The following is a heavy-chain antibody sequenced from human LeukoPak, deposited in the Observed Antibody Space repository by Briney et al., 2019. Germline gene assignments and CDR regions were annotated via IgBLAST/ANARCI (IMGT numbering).Heavy chain of an antibody. J-gene: IGHJ5*02. CDR1: GYSFTDYY. CDR2: INPNSGGT. Sequence: GASVKVSCKTSGYSFTDYYMHWVRQAPGQGLEWMGWINPNSGGTSSAQKFQGRVTVTRDTSITTVYMEVSWLTSDDTAIYYCARADRLHGGPYLIGPWGQGTLVTVSS. V-gene: IGHV1-2*02. D-gene: IGHD2-21*01. CDR3: ARADRLHGGPYLIGP.